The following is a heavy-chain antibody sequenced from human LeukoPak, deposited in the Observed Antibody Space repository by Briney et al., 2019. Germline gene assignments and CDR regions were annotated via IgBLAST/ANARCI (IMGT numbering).Heavy chain of an antibody. CDR2: VYYGGST. J-gene: IGHJ3*02. CDR1: GGSISSSSYY. CDR3: ARDGSRGDDGFDI. D-gene: IGHD5-12*01. V-gene: IGHV4-39*07. Sequence: SETLSLTCTVSGGSISSSSYYWGWIRQPPGKGLDWIGNVYYGGSTYYNPSLKSRVTISVDTSKNQFSLKLSAVTAADTAVYYCARDGSRGDDGFDIWGQGTMVTVSS.